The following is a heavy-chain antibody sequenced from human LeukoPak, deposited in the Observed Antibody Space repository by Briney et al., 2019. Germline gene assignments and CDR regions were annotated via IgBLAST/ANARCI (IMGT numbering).Heavy chain of an antibody. V-gene: IGHV3-64D*06. CDR3: VRPVCSGGSCNYYYYGMDV. D-gene: IGHD2-15*01. CDR2: ISSNGGST. CDR1: GFTFSSYA. J-gene: IGHJ6*04. Sequence: PGGSLRLSCSASGFTFSSYAMHSVRQAPGKGLEYVSAISSNGGSTYYADSVKGRFTISRDNSKNTLYLQMSSLRAEDTAVYYCVRPVCSGGSCNYYYYGMDVWGKGTTVTVSS.